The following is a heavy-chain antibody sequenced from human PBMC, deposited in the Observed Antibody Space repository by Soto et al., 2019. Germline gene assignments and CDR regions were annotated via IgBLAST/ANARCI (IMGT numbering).Heavy chain of an antibody. Sequence: QVQLQESGPGLEKPSQTLSLNCTVSGGSISSGGYYWSWIRQHPGKGLEWIGYIYYSGSTYYNPSLKSRVTISVDTSKNQFSLKLSSVTAADTAVYYCAREEGGGYDHRWFDPWGQGTLVTVSS. CDR3: AREEGGGYDHRWFDP. V-gene: IGHV4-31*03. J-gene: IGHJ5*02. CDR1: GGSISSGGYY. D-gene: IGHD5-12*01. CDR2: IYYSGST.